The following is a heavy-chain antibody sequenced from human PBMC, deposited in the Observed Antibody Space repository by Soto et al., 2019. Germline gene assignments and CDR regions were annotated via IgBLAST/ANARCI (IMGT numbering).Heavy chain of an antibody. CDR1: EFTFSKYL. V-gene: IGHV3-74*01. Sequence: LRLSSVASEFTFSKYLMHWVRQAPGKGLVWVSRINMDGTKTAYADSVKGRFTVSRDNANNTLYLQMNSLGVEDTAVDYCARDYYYDSRSSSVNWFDPWGQGTLVTVSS. D-gene: IGHD3-22*01. J-gene: IGHJ5*02. CDR2: INMDGTKT. CDR3: ARDYYYDSRSSSVNWFDP.